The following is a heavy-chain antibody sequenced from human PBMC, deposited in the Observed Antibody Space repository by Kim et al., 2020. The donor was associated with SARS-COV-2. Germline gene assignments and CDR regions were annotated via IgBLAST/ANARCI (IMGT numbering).Heavy chain of an antibody. V-gene: IGHV3-53*01. CDR3: ATAPWSSGPRSGSHDY. J-gene: IGHJ4*02. Sequence: GGSLRLSCAASGFTVSSNYMSWVRQAPGKGLEWVSVIYSGGSTYYADSVKGRFTISRDNSKNTLYLQMNSLRAEDTAVYYCATAPWSSGPRSGSHDYWGQGTLVTVSS. CDR2: IYSGGST. CDR1: GFTVSSNY. D-gene: IGHD6-19*01.